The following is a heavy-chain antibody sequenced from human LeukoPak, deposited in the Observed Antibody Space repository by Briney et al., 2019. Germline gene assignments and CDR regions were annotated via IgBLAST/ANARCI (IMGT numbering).Heavy chain of an antibody. CDR3: ARVYSTVNYPQGYHWFDP. D-gene: IGHD4-11*01. Sequence: SETLSLTCTVSGGSISSGGYYWSWIRQHPGKGLEWVGYIYYNGITYYNPSLKSRVTISIDTSKNQFSLKLNSVTAADTAVYYCARVYSTVNYPQGYHWFDPWGQGTLVTVSS. CDR1: GGSISSGGYY. CDR2: IYYNGIT. J-gene: IGHJ5*02. V-gene: IGHV4-31*03.